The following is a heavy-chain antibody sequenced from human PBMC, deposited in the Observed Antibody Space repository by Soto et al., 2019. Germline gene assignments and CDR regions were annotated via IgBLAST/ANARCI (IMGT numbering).Heavy chain of an antibody. CDR2: ISWNSGSI. Sequence: SGGSLRLSCAASGFTFSSYAMSWVRQAPGKGLEWVSGISWNSGSIGYADSVKGRFTISRDNAKNSLYLQMNSLRAEDTALYYCAKDEGSSGYYYGMDVWGQGTTVTVSS. D-gene: IGHD6-6*01. CDR3: AKDEGSSGYYYGMDV. CDR1: GFTFSSYA. V-gene: IGHV3-9*01. J-gene: IGHJ6*02.